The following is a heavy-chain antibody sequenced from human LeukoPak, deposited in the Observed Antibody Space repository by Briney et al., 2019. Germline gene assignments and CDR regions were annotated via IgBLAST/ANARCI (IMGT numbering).Heavy chain of an antibody. CDR3: AAGDLVGASADY. CDR1: GFTFTSSA. J-gene: IGHJ4*02. CDR2: IVVGSGNT. Sequence: TSVTVSCKASGFTFTSSAVQWVRQARGQRLEWIGWIVVGSGNTNYAQKFQERVTITRDMSTSTAYMELSSLRSEDTAVYYCAAGDLVGASADYWGQGTLVTVSS. D-gene: IGHD1-26*01. V-gene: IGHV1-58*01.